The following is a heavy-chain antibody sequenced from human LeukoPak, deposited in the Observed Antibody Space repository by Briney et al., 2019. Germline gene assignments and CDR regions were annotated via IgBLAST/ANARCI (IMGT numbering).Heavy chain of an antibody. V-gene: IGHV1-8*02. CDR3: ARGYYYDSSGSPYGMDV. D-gene: IGHD3-22*01. CDR2: MNPNSGNT. Sequence: GASVTVSCKASGYTFTSYYMHWVRQAPGQGLEGMGWMNPNSGNTGYAQKFQGRVTMTRNTSISTAYMELSSLRSEDTAVYYCARGYYYDSSGSPYGMDVWGQGTTVTVSS. J-gene: IGHJ6*02. CDR1: GYTFTSYY.